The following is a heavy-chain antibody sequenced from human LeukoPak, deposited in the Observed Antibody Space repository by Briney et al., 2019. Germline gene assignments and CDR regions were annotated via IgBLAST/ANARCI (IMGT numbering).Heavy chain of an antibody. CDR2: INPNSGGT. J-gene: IGHJ5*02. Sequence: ASVKVSCKASGYTFTGYYMHWVRQAPGQGLEWMGWINPNSGGTNYAQKFQGRVTMTRDTSISTAYMELSRLRSDDTAVYYCARDSVITMVRGVIITRNWFDPWGQGTLVTVSS. V-gene: IGHV1-2*02. D-gene: IGHD3-10*01. CDR1: GYTFTGYY. CDR3: ARDSVITMVRGVIITRNWFDP.